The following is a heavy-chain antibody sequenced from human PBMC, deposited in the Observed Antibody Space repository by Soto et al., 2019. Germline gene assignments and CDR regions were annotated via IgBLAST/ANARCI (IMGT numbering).Heavy chain of an antibody. V-gene: IGHV3-15*07. CDR2: IKSKTDGGTT. Sequence: EVQLVESGGGLVKPGGSLRLSCAASGFTFSNAWMNWVRQAPGKGLEWVGRIKSKTDGGTTDYAAPVKGRFTISRDDSKNTLYLQMNSLKTEDTAAYYCTTEAYSGSWYVGYWGQGTLVTVSS. CDR3: TTEAYSGSWYVGY. J-gene: IGHJ4*02. D-gene: IGHD6-13*01. CDR1: GFTFSNAW.